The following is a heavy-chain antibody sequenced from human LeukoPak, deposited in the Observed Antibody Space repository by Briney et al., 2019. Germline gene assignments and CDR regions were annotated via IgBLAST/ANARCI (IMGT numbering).Heavy chain of an antibody. CDR2: IYHSGST. J-gene: IGHJ4*02. Sequence: SETLSLTCAVSGGSISSGGYSWSWIRQPPGKGLEWVGYIYHSGSTYYNPSLKSRVTISVDRSKNQFSLKLSSVTAADTAVYYCARVYRGTFDYWGQGTLVTASS. D-gene: IGHD3-16*01. V-gene: IGHV4-30-2*01. CDR3: ARVYRGTFDY. CDR1: GGSISSGGYS.